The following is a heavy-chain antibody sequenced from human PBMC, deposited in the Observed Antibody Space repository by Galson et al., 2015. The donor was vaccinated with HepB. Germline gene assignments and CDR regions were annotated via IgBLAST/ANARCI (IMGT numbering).Heavy chain of an antibody. CDR2: INSDSSYI. CDR1: GFTFNDYN. D-gene: IGHD7-27*01. CDR3: ARDPPLGAPFDY. J-gene: IGHJ4*02. Sequence: SLRLSCAASGFTFNDYNMTWVRQAPGKGLEWVSSINSDSSYIYYADSVRGRFTISRDNAKNSLYLQMNSLTVEDTAIYYCARDPPLGAPFDYWGQGTLVTVSS. V-gene: IGHV3-21*01.